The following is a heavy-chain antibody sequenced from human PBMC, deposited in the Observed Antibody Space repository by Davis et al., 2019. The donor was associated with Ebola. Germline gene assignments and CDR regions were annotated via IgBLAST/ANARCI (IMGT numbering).Heavy chain of an antibody. CDR1: GFTFSYAW. Sequence: GESLKISCAASGFTFSYAWMSWVRQAPGKGLEWVGRIKSKSDGGTTDYAAPVKGRFTISRDDSKNTWYLQMNSLKAEDTAVYYRTTLPTGARDYWGQGTLVTVSS. CDR2: IKSKSDGGTT. CDR3: TTLPTGARDY. J-gene: IGHJ4*02. D-gene: IGHD2-8*02. V-gene: IGHV3-15*01.